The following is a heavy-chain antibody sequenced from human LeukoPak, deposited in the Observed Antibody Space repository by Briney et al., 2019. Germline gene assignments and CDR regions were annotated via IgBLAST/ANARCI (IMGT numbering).Heavy chain of an antibody. Sequence: SETLSLTCAVSGGSISGSSYCWGWIRQPPGKGLEWLGSIYYSGSTYYSPSLKSRVTISVDTSKNQFSLKLSSVTAADTAVYYCARQDILTGYGYFDYWGQGTLVTVSS. CDR1: GGSISGSSYC. D-gene: IGHD3-9*01. J-gene: IGHJ4*02. CDR3: ARQDILTGYGYFDY. V-gene: IGHV4-39*01. CDR2: IYYSGST.